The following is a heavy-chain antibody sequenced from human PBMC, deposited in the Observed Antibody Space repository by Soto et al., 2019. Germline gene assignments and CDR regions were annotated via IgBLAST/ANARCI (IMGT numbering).Heavy chain of an antibody. D-gene: IGHD4-17*01. CDR2: INHSGST. Sequence: SETLSLTCAVYGGSFSGYYWSWIRQPPGKGLEWIGEINHSGSTNYNPSLKSRVTISVDTSKNQFSLKLSSVTAADTAVYYCARGPTVARFDPWGQGTLVTVSS. CDR1: GGSFSGYY. J-gene: IGHJ5*02. V-gene: IGHV4-34*01. CDR3: ARGPTVARFDP.